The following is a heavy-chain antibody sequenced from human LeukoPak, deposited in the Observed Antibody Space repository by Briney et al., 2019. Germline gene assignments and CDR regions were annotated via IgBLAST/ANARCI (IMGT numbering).Heavy chain of an antibody. J-gene: IGHJ4*02. CDR3: ARGKRGYSSSWYDY. CDR2: INHSGST. V-gene: IGHV4-34*01. CDR1: GGSVSGYY. Sequence: PSETLSLTCAVYGGSVSGYYWSWIRQPPGKGLEWIGEINHSGSTNYDPSVKSRVTISVDTSKNQFYLKLSSVTAADTAVYYCARGKRGYSSSWYDYWGQGTLVTVSS. D-gene: IGHD6-13*01.